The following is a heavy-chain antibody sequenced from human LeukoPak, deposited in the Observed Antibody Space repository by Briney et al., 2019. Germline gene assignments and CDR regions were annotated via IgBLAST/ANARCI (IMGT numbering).Heavy chain of an antibody. CDR3: ARDPNMVRGVPNWFDP. V-gene: IGHV1-18*01. D-gene: IGHD3-10*01. Sequence: ASAKVSCKASGYTFTSYGISWVRQAPGQGLEWMGWISAYNGNTNYAQRLQGRVTMTTDTSTSTAYMELRSLRSDDTAVYYCARDPNMVRGVPNWFDPWGQGTLVTVSS. CDR1: GYTFTSYG. J-gene: IGHJ5*02. CDR2: ISAYNGNT.